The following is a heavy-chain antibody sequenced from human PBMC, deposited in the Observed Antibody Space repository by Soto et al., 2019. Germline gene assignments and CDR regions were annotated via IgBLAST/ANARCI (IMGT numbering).Heavy chain of an antibody. J-gene: IGHJ4*02. CDR1: GFSLNTGGVG. Sequence: QITLKESGPTVVKPTQTLTLTCPVSGFSLNTGGVGVGWIRQPPGTALDWLAPLSWDDAERFSPSLKSRLTITKETSNNQVVLTITNMDPIDTATYYCAHRRVHYSGIWSWGDFDYWGQGTLVTVSS. V-gene: IGHV2-5*02. CDR2: LSWDDAE. D-gene: IGHD5-12*01. CDR3: AHRRVHYSGIWSWGDFDY.